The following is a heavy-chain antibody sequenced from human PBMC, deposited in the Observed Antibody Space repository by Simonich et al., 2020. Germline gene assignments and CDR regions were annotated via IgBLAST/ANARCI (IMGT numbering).Heavy chain of an antibody. J-gene: IGHJ4*02. CDR1: GYTFTSYG. V-gene: IGHV1-18*01. D-gene: IGHD6-13*01. CDR3: ARDQGGRAAAATDY. Sequence: QVQLVQSGAEVKKPGASVKVSCKASGYTFTSYGISWVRQAPGQGLEWMGWISTYNMSTNYAQKPQGRVTMTTDTSTSTAYMELRSLSSDDTAVYYCARDQGGRAAAATDYWGQGTLVTVSS. CDR2: ISTYNMST.